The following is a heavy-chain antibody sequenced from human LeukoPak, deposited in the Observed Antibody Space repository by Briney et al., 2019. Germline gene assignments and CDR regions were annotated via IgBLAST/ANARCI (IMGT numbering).Heavy chain of an antibody. CDR3: ARLYSSGWGGY. D-gene: IGHD6-19*01. V-gene: IGHV4-38-2*01. CDR1: GYSISSGYY. CDR2: IYHSGNT. J-gene: IGHJ4*02. Sequence: PSETLSLTCVVSGYSISSGYYWGWIRQPPGKGLEWIGSIYHSGNTYYNPSLKSRVTISVDTSKNQFSLKLSSVTAADTAVYYCARLYSSGWGGYWGQGTLVTVSS.